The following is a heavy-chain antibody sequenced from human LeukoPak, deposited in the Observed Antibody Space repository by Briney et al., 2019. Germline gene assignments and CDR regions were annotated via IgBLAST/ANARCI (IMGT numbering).Heavy chain of an antibody. J-gene: IGHJ4*02. CDR2: INHSGST. CDR3: AREYSSGWYRRMDYFDY. CDR1: GGSFSGYY. D-gene: IGHD6-19*01. V-gene: IGHV4-34*01. Sequence: SETLSLTCAVYGGSFSGYYWSWIRQPPGKGLEWIGEINHSGSTNYNPSLKSRVTISVGTSKNQFSLKLSSVTAADTAVYYCAREYSSGWYRRMDYFDYWGQGTLVTVSS.